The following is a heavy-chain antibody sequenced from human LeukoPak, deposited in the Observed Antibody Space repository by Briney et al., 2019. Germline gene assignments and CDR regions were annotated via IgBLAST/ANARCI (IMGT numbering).Heavy chain of an antibody. Sequence: PGGSLRLSCAASGFTFSSYAMHWVRQAPGKGLEYVSAISSNGGSTYYANSVKGRFTISRDNSKNTLYLQMGSLRAEDMAVYYCAREPSYDYVWGSFTPDYWGQGTLVTVSS. D-gene: IGHD3-16*01. CDR1: GFTFSSYA. V-gene: IGHV3-64*01. J-gene: IGHJ4*02. CDR3: AREPSYDYVWGSFTPDY. CDR2: ISSNGGST.